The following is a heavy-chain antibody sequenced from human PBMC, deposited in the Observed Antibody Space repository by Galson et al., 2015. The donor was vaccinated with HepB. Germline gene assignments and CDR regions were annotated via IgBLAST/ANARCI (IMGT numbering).Heavy chain of an antibody. CDR1: GYTFTNYY. D-gene: IGHD3-10*01. V-gene: IGHV1-2*02. Sequence: SVKVSCKASGYTFTNYYIHWVRQAPGQGLEWMGWVIPNSGGTKYAQKFRDRVTMTRDTSTSTAYMELRRPRSDDTALYYCARDHQSPYYYGSGNFDYWGQGTLVTVSS. CDR3: ARDHQSPYYYGSGNFDY. CDR2: VIPNSGGT. J-gene: IGHJ4*02.